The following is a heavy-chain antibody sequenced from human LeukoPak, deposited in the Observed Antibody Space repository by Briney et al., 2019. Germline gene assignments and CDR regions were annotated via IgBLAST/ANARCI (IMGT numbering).Heavy chain of an antibody. Sequence: PETLSLTCTVAGGSISSYYWSWVRQPPGKGLEWIGYIYYRGSTSYNPSLKSRVTISVDTSKNQFSLKLNSVTAADTAVYYCARYSMVRGSESNWFDPWGQGTLVTVSS. CDR2: IYYRGST. CDR1: GGSISSYY. J-gene: IGHJ5*02. CDR3: ARYSMVRGSESNWFDP. D-gene: IGHD3-10*01. V-gene: IGHV4-59*01.